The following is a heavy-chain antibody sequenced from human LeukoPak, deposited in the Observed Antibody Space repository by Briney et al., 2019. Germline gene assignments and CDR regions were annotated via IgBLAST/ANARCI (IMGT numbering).Heavy chain of an antibody. CDR1: GFTVSSIH. D-gene: IGHD3-22*01. CDR2: TYTGGNS. J-gene: IGHJ3*02. V-gene: IGHV3-53*01. Sequence: GGSLRLSCAASGFTVSSIHMVWVRQAPGKGLEWVSVTYTGGNSYYADSVKGRFIISRDISKNTLYLQMNSLRAEDSALYYCGRGGRGSAAVVAPRSFDIWGQGTMVTVSS. CDR3: GRGGRGSAAVVAPRSFDI.